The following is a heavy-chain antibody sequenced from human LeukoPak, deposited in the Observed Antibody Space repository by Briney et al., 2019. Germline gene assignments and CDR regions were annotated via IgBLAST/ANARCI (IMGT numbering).Heavy chain of an antibody. D-gene: IGHD2-15*01. V-gene: IGHV4-61*02. CDR1: GGSISRSNYY. CDR2: IDTSGST. CDR3: AREQVVGYNWFDP. J-gene: IGHJ5*02. Sequence: PSETLSLTCTVSGGSISRSNYYWSWIRQPAGKRLEWIGRIDTSGSTNYNPSLKSRVTISVDTSKNQFSLKLSSVTAADTAVYYCAREQVVGYNWFDPWGQGTLVTVSS.